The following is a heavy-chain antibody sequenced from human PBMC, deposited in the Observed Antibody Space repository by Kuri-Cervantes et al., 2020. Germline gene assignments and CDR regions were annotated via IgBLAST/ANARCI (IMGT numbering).Heavy chain of an antibody. J-gene: IGHJ4*02. V-gene: IGHV3-66*02. CDR3: ARGLADYYYDSGIYY. CDR1: GFAVSHSY. CDR2: IYGGGNT. Sequence: GGSLRLSCAASGFAVSHSYLNWVRQAPGKGLEWVSIIYGGGNTFYADSVRGRFTISRDSSRNTLYLQMNSLRAEDTAIYYCARGLADYYYDSGIYYWGQGTLVTVSS. D-gene: IGHD3-22*01.